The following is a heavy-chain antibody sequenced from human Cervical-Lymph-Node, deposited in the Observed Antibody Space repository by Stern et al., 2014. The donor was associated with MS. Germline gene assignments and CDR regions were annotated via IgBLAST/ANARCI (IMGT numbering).Heavy chain of an antibody. Sequence: ESGPTLVKPRQTVTLTCTLSGFSVTTAGVGVGWIRQPPGKALEWLALLCWDDDELYSPSLKNRLAIIKATSKNQVVLTMTSVDPVDAATYYCAHSRVKYCRGSACYSSLFDYWGQGTLVTVSS. V-gene: IGHV2-5*02. CDR2: LCWDDDE. D-gene: IGHD2-15*01. J-gene: IGHJ4*02. CDR3: AHSRVKYCRGSACYSSLFDY. CDR1: GFSVTTAGVG.